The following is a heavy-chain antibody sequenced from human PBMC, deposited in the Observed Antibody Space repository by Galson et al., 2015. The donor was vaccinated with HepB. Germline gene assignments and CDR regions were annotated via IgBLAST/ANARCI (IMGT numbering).Heavy chain of an antibody. CDR1: GFTFSSYA. Sequence: SLRLSCAASGFTFSSYAMHWVRQSPGKGLEWVAVIWYDGSNKYYADSVKGRFTISRDNSKNTLYVQMNSLRAEDTAVYYCAREATTVNTEGIFDYWGQGTLVTVSS. J-gene: IGHJ4*02. D-gene: IGHD4-11*01. CDR3: AREATTVNTEGIFDY. V-gene: IGHV3-33*01. CDR2: IWYDGSNK.